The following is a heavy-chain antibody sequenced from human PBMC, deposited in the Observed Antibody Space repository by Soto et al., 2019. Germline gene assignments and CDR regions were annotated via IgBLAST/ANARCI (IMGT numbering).Heavy chain of an antibody. CDR3: ARERITMVRGVPGEDYYYGKDV. CDR2: ISAYNGNT. Sequence: ASVKVSCKASGYTFTSYGISWVRQAPGQGLEWMGWISAYNGNTNYAQKLQGRVTMTTDTSTSTAYMELRSLRSDDTAVYYCARERITMVRGVPGEDYYYGKDVWGQGTTVTVSS. J-gene: IGHJ6*02. CDR1: GYTFTSYG. V-gene: IGHV1-18*01. D-gene: IGHD3-10*01.